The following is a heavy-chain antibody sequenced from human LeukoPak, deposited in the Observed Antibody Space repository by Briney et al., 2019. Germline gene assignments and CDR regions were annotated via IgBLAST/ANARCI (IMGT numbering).Heavy chain of an antibody. CDR2: IRVRGGST. Sequence: GGSLRLSCAASGFTFSGYAMNWVRQAPGKGLEWVSTIRVRGGSTYYADSVKGRFTISRDNSKNTLYLQMNSLRTEDTAVYYCAKAEGYDILTGLDYWGQGTLVTVSS. CDR3: AKAEGYDILTGLDY. V-gene: IGHV3-23*01. J-gene: IGHJ4*02. D-gene: IGHD3-9*01. CDR1: GFTFSGYA.